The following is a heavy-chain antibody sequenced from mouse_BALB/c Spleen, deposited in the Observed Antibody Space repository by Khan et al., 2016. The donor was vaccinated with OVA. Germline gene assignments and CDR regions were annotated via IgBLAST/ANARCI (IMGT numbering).Heavy chain of an antibody. CDR1: GYTFTSYD. CDR3: ARGGYGGFAY. V-gene: IGHV1-85*01. J-gene: IGHJ3*01. Sequence: LEESGAELVKPGASVKLSCKASGYTFTSYDINWVRQRPEQGLEWIGWMFPGDGSTKYNENFTGKATLTTDKSSSTAYMQLSRLTSEDSGAYFCARGGYGGFAYWGQGTLVTVSA. CDR2: MFPGDGST. D-gene: IGHD2-14*01.